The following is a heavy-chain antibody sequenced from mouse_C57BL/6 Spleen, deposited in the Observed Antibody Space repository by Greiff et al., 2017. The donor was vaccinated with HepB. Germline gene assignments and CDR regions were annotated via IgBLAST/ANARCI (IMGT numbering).Heavy chain of an antibody. J-gene: IGHJ2*01. CDR3: ARDGLGLYYFDY. CDR1: GYSITSGYY. V-gene: IGHV3-6*01. CDR2: ISYDGSN. D-gene: IGHD3-3*01. Sequence: DVKLQESGPGLVKPSQSLSLTCSVTGYSITSGYYWNWIRQFPGNKLEWMGYISYDGSNNYNPSLKNRISITRDTSKNQFFLKLNSVTTEDTATYYCARDGLGLYYFDYWGQGTTLTVSS.